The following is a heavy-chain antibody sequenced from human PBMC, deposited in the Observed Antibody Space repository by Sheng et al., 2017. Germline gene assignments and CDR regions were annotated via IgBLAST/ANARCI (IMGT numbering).Heavy chain of an antibody. V-gene: IGHV4-39*07. Sequence: QLQLQESGPGLVKPSETLSLTCTVSGGSISSSSYYWGWIRQPPGKGLEWIGSIYYSGSTYYNPSLKSRVTISVDTSKNQFSLKLSSVTAADTAVYYCASEVGARLDYWGQGTLGHRLL. J-gene: IGHJ4*02. CDR3: ASEVGARLDY. D-gene: IGHD1-26*01. CDR1: GGSISSSSYY. CDR2: IYYSGST.